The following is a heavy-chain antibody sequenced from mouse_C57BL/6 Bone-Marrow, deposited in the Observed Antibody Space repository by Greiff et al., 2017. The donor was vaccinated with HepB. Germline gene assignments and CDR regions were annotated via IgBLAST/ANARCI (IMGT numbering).Heavy chain of an antibody. D-gene: IGHD2-2*01. V-gene: IGHV1-31*01. CDR1: GYSFTGYY. Sequence: DVKLQESGPELVKPGASVKISCKASGYSFTGYYMHWVKQSHGNILDWIGYIYPYNGVSSYNQKFKGKATLTVDKSSSTAYMELRSLTSEDSAVYYCAREGDLLWLRRRGFDYWGQGTTLTVSS. J-gene: IGHJ2*01. CDR3: AREGDLLWLRRRGFDY. CDR2: IYPYNGVS.